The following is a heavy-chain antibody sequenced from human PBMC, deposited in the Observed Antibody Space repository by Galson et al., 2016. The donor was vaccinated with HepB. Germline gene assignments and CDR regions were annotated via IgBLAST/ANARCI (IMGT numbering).Heavy chain of an antibody. J-gene: IGHJ4*02. CDR1: GGSISSGGYY. CDR2: IYYSGST. Sequence: TLSLTCTVSGGSISSGGYYWSWIRQHPGKGLEWIGYIYYSGSTYYNPSLKSRVTISVDTSKNQFSMKLSSVTAADTAVYCCARIVRWLQVPYYFDYWGQGTRVTVTS. CDR3: ARIVRWLQVPYYFDY. D-gene: IGHD5-24*01. V-gene: IGHV4-31*03.